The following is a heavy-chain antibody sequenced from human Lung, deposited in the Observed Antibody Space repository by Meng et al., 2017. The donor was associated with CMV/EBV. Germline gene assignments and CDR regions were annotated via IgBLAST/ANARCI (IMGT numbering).Heavy chain of an antibody. J-gene: IGHJ6*02. V-gene: IGHV3-9*01. CDR2: ISWNSGSI. CDR1: GFTFGDYA. D-gene: IGHD1-26*01. CDR3: AKDRGATNRYSMDV. Sequence: SLKISCAASGFTFGDYAMHWVRQAPGKGLEWVSGISWNSGSIGYADSVKGRFTISRDNAKNSLYLQMNSLRAEDTALYYCAKDRGATNRYSMDVWGQGTTVTVSS.